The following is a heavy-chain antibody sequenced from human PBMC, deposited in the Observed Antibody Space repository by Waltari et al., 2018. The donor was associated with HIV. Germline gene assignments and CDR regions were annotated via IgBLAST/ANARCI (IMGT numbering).Heavy chain of an antibody. Sequence: EVQLVESGGGLVQPGRSLRLSCAASGSTFDDYAMQWVRQAPGKGLEWDSGIRWNSGSIGYADSVKGRFTISRDNAKNSLYLQMNSLRAEDTALYYCAKDLAPYGSHGWSLDYWGQGTLVTVSS. V-gene: IGHV3-9*01. J-gene: IGHJ4*02. CDR1: GSTFDDYA. CDR2: IRWNSGSI. CDR3: AKDLAPYGSHGWSLDY. D-gene: IGHD6-19*01.